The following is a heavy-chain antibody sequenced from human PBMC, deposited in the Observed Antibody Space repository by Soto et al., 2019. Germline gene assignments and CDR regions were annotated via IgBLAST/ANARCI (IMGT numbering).Heavy chain of an antibody. Sequence: ASVKGSCKASGYTFTSYGISWGRQAHGQGLEWMGWISAYNGNTNYAQKLQGRVTMTTDTSTSTAYMELRSLRSDDTAVYYCARDGSGSYYPNWFDPWGQGTLVTVSS. CDR1: GYTFTSYG. V-gene: IGHV1-18*01. D-gene: IGHD3-10*01. CDR2: ISAYNGNT. J-gene: IGHJ5*02. CDR3: ARDGSGSYYPNWFDP.